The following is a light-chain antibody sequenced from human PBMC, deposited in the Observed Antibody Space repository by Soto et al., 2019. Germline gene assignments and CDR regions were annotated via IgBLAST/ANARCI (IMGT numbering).Light chain of an antibody. CDR2: DAS. Sequence: DIQMTQSPSTLSGSVGDRVTITCRASQTISSWLAWYQQKPGKAPKLLIYDASRLESGVQSSFSGSGSGTEFTLTIRSLQPDDFATYYCKQYNSYPSTFGQGTRLEIK. CDR3: KQYNSYPST. J-gene: IGKJ5*01. V-gene: IGKV1-5*01. CDR1: QTISSW.